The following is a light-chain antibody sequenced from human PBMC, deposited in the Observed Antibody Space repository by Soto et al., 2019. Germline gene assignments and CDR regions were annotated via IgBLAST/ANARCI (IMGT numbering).Light chain of an antibody. CDR3: QQYDNLPLT. CDR1: QGISTY. J-gene: IGKJ4*01. CDR2: DAS. V-gene: IGKV1-33*01. Sequence: DHQTPPPSSFLSPSVGDRVTITCRASQGISTYLNWYQQKPGKAPKLLIYDASNLETGVPSRFSGSGSGTDFTFTISSLQPEDIATYYCQQYDNLPLTFGGGTKVDIK.